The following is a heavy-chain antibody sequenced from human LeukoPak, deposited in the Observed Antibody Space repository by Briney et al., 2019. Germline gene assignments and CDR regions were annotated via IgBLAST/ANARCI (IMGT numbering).Heavy chain of an antibody. J-gene: IGHJ6*03. CDR3: ARRRDYSYMDV. Sequence: GGSLRLSCAASGFTFSDYYMSWIRQAPGKGLEWVSYISSSGNTIYYADSVKGRFAISRDSAKNSLYLQMNSLRAEDTAVYYCARRRDYSYMDVWGEGTTVTVSS. CDR1: GFTFSDYY. V-gene: IGHV3-11*04. CDR2: ISSSGNTI.